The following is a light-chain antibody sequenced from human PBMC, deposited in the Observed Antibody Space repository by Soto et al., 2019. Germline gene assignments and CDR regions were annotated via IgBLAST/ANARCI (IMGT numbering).Light chain of an antibody. J-gene: IGKJ1*01. CDR2: KAS. V-gene: IGKV1-5*03. Sequence: DIQMTQSPSTLSASVGDRVTITCRASQSINDGLAWYQQKPGKAPNLLIYKASSLESGVTSRFSGSASGTEFTLTISSMQTDDFATYYCQQYNSYSTFGQGTKVEIK. CDR1: QSINDG. CDR3: QQYNSYST.